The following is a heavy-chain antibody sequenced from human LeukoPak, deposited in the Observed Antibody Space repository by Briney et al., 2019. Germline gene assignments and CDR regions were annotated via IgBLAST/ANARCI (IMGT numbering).Heavy chain of an antibody. Sequence: SETLSLTCTVSGGSISSDDNDWSWIRQQPGKGQEWIGHIFYSGSTYYNPTLKRRLTISIDTTKNQFSLRLSSVTAADTAVYYCASLTRVPDSLAPGVDWYFGLWGRGTLVTVSS. V-gene: IGHV4-31*03. D-gene: IGHD3-22*01. J-gene: IGHJ2*01. CDR2: IFYSGST. CDR1: GGSISSDDND. CDR3: ASLTRVPDSLAPGVDWYFGL.